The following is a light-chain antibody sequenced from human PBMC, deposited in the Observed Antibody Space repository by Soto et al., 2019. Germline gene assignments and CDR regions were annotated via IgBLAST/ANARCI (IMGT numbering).Light chain of an antibody. CDR1: QTITTY. V-gene: IGKV1-16*01. CDR2: AAS. Sequence: DIQMTQSPSSLSASVGDRVTITCRASQTITTYLNWYXXXPXXAXKLLIYAASSLQSGVPSSFSGSGSGTEFTLTIRSLQADDSATYYCQQYNSYFGGGT. J-gene: IGKJ4*01. CDR3: QQYNSY.